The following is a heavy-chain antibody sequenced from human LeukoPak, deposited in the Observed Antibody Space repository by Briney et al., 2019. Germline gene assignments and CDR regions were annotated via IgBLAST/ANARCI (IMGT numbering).Heavy chain of an antibody. V-gene: IGHV3-30*02. CDR3: ASISPSYCSSTSCYPDYYYYMDV. D-gene: IGHD2-2*01. J-gene: IGHJ6*03. CDR2: IRYDGSNK. Sequence: GGSLRLSCAASGFTFSSYGMHWVRQAPGKGLEWVAFIRYDGSNKYYADSVKGRFTISRDNSKNTLYLQMNSLRAEDTAVYYCASISPSYCSSTSCYPDYYYYMDVWGKGTTVTVSS. CDR1: GFTFSSYG.